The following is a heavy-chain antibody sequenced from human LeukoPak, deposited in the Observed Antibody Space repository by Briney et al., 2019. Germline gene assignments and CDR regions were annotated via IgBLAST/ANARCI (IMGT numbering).Heavy chain of an antibody. CDR2: ISGDAGNK. CDR1: GLPFSNYG. Sequence: GGSLRLSCAASGLPFSNYGMSWVRQAPGKGLEWVSTISGDAGNKHYPDSVKGRFTISRDNYKNTLHLQMNDLRVDDTAIYYCATDVGGAMFDYWGQGTLVTVSS. J-gene: IGHJ4*02. CDR3: ATDVGGAMFDY. V-gene: IGHV3-23*01. D-gene: IGHD3-10*01.